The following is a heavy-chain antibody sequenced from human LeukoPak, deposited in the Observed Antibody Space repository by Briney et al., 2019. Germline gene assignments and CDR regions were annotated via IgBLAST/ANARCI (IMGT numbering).Heavy chain of an antibody. J-gene: IGHJ4*02. CDR1: GFTFSHYG. Sequence: PGGSLRLSCAASGFTFSHYGIHWVRHAPGKGRDWVAFIRYDGSAKYYADSVKGRFTTSRDNSKNTLYLQLNSLRPEDTAVYYCAKDQSGYLDYWGQGTLVTVSS. CDR3: AKDQSGYLDY. D-gene: IGHD3-3*01. CDR2: IRYDGSAK. V-gene: IGHV3-30*02.